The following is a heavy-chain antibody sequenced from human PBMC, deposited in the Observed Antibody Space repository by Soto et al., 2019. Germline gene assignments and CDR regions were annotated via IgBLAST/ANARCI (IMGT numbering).Heavy chain of an antibody. CDR3: ARDEASAGIAAAGTVDY. J-gene: IGHJ4*02. Sequence: PGGSLRLSCAASGFTFSSYGMHWVRQAPGKGLEWVAVIWYDGSNKYYADSVKGRFTISRDNSKNTPYLQMNSLRAEDTAVYYCARDEASAGIAAAGTVDYWGQGTLVTVSS. CDR1: GFTFSSYG. CDR2: IWYDGSNK. D-gene: IGHD6-13*01. V-gene: IGHV3-33*01.